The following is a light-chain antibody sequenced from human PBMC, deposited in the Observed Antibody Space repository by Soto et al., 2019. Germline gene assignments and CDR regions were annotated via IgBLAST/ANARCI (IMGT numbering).Light chain of an antibody. V-gene: IGKV1-5*03. Sequence: DIQMTQFPSTLSSSVGDRVTITCRASQSISIWLAWYQQKPGKAPNLLIYKASTLESGVPSRFSGSGSGTEFTLTISSLHPDDFATYYCQQYSDYSTFGQGTKVEVK. CDR3: QQYSDYST. CDR1: QSISIW. J-gene: IGKJ1*01. CDR2: KAS.